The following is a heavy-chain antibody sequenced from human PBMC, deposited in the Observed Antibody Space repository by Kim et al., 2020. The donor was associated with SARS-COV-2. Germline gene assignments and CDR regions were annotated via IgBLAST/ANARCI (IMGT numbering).Heavy chain of an antibody. CDR3: ASGYDSRGPYFDY. CDR2: ISSSSSTI. V-gene: IGHV3-48*02. CDR1: GFTFSSYS. D-gene: IGHD3-22*01. Sequence: GGSLRLSCAASGFTFSSYSMNWVRQAPGKGLEWVSYISSSSSTIYYADSVKGRFTISRDNAKNSLYLQMNSLRDEDTAVYYCASGYDSRGPYFDYWGQGTLVTVSS. J-gene: IGHJ4*02.